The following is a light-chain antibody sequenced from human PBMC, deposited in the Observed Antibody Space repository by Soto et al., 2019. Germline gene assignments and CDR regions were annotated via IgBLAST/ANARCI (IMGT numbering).Light chain of an antibody. CDR2: EVN. CDR3: SSYTSTSSLYV. J-gene: IGLJ1*01. V-gene: IGLV2-14*01. Sequence: QSVLPQSASVSGSPGQSITISCTGSSSDVGGYNYVSWYQQHPDKAPKLIIFEVNSRPSGVSHRFSGSKSGNTASLTISGLQTEDEADYYCSSYTSTSSLYVFGTGTKVTVL. CDR1: SSDVGGYNY.